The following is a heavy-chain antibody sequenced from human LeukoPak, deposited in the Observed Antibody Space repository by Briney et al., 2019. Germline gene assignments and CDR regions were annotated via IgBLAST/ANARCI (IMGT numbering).Heavy chain of an antibody. Sequence: SVKVSCKASGGTFSSYAISWVRQAPGQGLEWMGRIIPILGIANYAQKFQGRVSITADKSTSTAYMELSSLRSEDTAVYYCASSGSTIYDCSGGSCYSMDVWGQGTTVTVSS. J-gene: IGHJ6*02. CDR3: ASSGSTIYDCSGGSCYSMDV. D-gene: IGHD2-15*01. CDR2: IIPILGIA. CDR1: GGTFSSYA. V-gene: IGHV1-69*04.